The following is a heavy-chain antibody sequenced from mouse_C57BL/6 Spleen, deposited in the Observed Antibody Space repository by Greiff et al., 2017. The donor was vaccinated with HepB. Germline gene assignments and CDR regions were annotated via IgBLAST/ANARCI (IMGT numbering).Heavy chain of an antibody. CDR3: ARDYHKGFAY. CDR1: GYAFSSSW. CDR2: IYPGDGDT. J-gene: IGHJ3*01. Sequence: VQLVESGPELVKPGASVKISCKASGYAFSSSWMNWVKQRPGKGLEWIGRIYPGDGDTNYNGKFKGKATLTADKSSSTAYMQLSSLTSEDSAVYFCARDYHKGFAYWGQGTLVTVSA. D-gene: IGHD2-4*01. V-gene: IGHV1-82*01.